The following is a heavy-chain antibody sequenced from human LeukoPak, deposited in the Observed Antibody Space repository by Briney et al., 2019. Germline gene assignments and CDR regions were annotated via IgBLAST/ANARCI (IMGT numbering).Heavy chain of an antibody. CDR2: IIPIFGTA. CDR3: ARHGYDTGFYQAHFDY. D-gene: IGHD3-9*01. J-gene: IGHJ4*02. Sequence: SVKVSCKASGGTFSSYAISWVRQAPGQGLEWMGGIIPIFGTANYAQKFQGRVTITTDESTSTAYMELSSLRSEDTAVYYCARHGYDTGFYQAHFDYWGQGILVTVSS. V-gene: IGHV1-69*05. CDR1: GGTFSSYA.